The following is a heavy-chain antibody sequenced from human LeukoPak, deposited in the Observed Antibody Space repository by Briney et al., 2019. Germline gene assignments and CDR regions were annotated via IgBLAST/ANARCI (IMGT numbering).Heavy chain of an antibody. V-gene: IGHV4-38-2*02. J-gene: IGHJ4*02. CDR3: AKSSYSIFDY. D-gene: IGHD5-18*01. CDR1: GYSISSGYY. CDR2: IYHSGST. Sequence: SETLSLTCTVSGYSISSGYYWGWIRQPPGKGLEWIGSIYHSGSTYYNPSLKSRVTISVDTSKNQFSLKLSSVTAADTAVYYCAKSSYSIFDYWGQGTLVTVSS.